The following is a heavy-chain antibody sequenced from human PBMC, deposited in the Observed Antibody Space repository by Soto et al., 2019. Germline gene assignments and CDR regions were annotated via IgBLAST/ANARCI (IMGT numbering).Heavy chain of an antibody. CDR2: IIPIFGTA. CDR1: GGTFSSYA. V-gene: IGHV1-69*13. Sequence: SVKVSCKASGGTFSSYAISWVRQAPGQGLEWMGGIIPIFGTANYAQKFQGRVTITADESTSTAYMELSSLRSEDTAVYYCARDGNPEYYYDSSGYVGYYGMDVWGQGTTVTVSS. D-gene: IGHD3-22*01. CDR3: ARDGNPEYYYDSSGYVGYYGMDV. J-gene: IGHJ6*02.